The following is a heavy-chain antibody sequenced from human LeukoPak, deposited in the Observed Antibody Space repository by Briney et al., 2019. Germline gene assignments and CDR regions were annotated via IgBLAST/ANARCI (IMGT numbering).Heavy chain of an antibody. CDR1: GFTLSSYW. J-gene: IGHJ4*02. CDR3: ARAKYDSSTYYAQD. Sequence: GGSLRLSCVASGFTLSSYWMHWVRQAPGKGLVWVSRINGDGSSTNYADSVKGRFTISRDNARNSLYLQMNSLRAEDTAVYYCARAKYDSSTYYAQDWGQGTLVTVSS. D-gene: IGHD3-22*01. CDR2: INGDGSST. V-gene: IGHV3-74*01.